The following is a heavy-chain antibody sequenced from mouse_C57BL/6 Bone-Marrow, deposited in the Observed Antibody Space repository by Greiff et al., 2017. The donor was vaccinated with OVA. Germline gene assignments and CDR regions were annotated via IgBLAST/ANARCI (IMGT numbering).Heavy chain of an antibody. D-gene: IGHD3-2*02. CDR2: INPNNGGT. CDR1: GYTFTDYN. V-gene: IGHV1-18*01. CDR3: ARESSDPYYYAMDY. Sequence: EVQLQQSGPELVKPGASVKIPCKASGYTFTDYNMDWVKQSHGKSLEWIGDINPNNGGTIYNQKFKGKATLTVDKSSSTAYMELRSLTSEDTAVYYCARESSDPYYYAMDYWGQGTSVTVSS. J-gene: IGHJ4*01.